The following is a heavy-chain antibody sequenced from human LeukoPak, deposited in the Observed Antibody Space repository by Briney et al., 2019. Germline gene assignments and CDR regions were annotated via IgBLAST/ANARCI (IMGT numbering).Heavy chain of an antibody. Sequence: GASVKVSCKASGYTFTSYYMHWVRQAPGQGLEWMGWINPNSGGTNYAQKFQGRVTMTRDTSISTAYMELSRLRSEDTAVYYCARAPLLGGSYLGEDYYYYYYMDVWGKGTTVTVSS. V-gene: IGHV1-2*02. CDR1: GYTFTSYY. CDR3: ARAPLLGGSYLGEDYYYYYYMDV. CDR2: INPNSGGT. D-gene: IGHD1-26*01. J-gene: IGHJ6*03.